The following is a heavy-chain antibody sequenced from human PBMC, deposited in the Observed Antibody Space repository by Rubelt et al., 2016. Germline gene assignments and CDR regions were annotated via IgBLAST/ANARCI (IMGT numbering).Heavy chain of an antibody. CDR3: ASPTYDYVWGSYRPPEDY. V-gene: IGHV4-39*07. CDR2: IYYSGST. D-gene: IGHD3-16*02. CDR1: GGSISSGGYY. Sequence: QVQLQESGPGLVKPSQTLSLTCTVSGGSISSGGYYWGWIRQPPGKGLEWIGSIYYSGSTYYNPSLKSRVTISVDTSKNQFSLKLSSVTAADTAVYYCASPTYDYVWGSYRPPEDYWGQGTLVTVSS. J-gene: IGHJ4*02.